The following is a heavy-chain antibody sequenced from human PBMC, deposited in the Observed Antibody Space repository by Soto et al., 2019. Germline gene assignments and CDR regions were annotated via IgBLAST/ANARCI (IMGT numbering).Heavy chain of an antibody. CDR2: IHSIGIT. D-gene: IGHD5-18*01. CDR3: ARDIRGFSRVLDY. J-gene: IGHJ4*02. CDR1: GGAVNSDNYY. Sequence: KTSETLSVTFNVYGGAVNSDNYYWTWVRQPTSKTLACIGNIHSIGITNFNPSLQNRLTISIDTSKNQYSLQLTSVTAADAALYYCARDIRGFSRVLDYWGRGTPVTVS. V-gene: IGHV4-61*01.